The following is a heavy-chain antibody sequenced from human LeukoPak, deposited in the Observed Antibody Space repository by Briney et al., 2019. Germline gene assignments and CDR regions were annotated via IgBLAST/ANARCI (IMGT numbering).Heavy chain of an antibody. Sequence: SGGSLRLSCAASGFTFSSYSMNWVRQAPGKGLEWVSSISSSSSYIYYADSVKGRFTISRDNAKNSLYLQMNSLRAEDTAVYYCARDAPRYCSGGSCYLGYWGQGTLVTVSS. CDR1: GFTFSSYS. D-gene: IGHD2-15*01. CDR3: ARDAPRYCSGGSCYLGY. CDR2: ISSSSSYI. V-gene: IGHV3-21*01. J-gene: IGHJ4*02.